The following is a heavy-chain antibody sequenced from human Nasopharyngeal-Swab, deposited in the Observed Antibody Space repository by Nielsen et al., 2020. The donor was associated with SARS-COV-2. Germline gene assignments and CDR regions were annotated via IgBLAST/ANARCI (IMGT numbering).Heavy chain of an antibody. D-gene: IGHD6-13*01. J-gene: IGHJ4*02. CDR1: GFSFSTYA. Sequence: GGSLRLSCAASGFSFSTYAMSWVRQAPGKGLEWVSAISGSGGDTYYADSVKGRFTISRDNSKNTLYLRMNSLRAEDTAVYYCAKDGSSSPTYWGQETLVTVSS. CDR3: AKDGSSSPTY. V-gene: IGHV3-23*01. CDR2: ISGSGGDT.